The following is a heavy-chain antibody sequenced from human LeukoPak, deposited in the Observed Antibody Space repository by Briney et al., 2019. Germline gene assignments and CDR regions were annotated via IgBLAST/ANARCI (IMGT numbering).Heavy chain of an antibody. J-gene: IGHJ4*02. D-gene: IGHD4-17*01. V-gene: IGHV3-21*01. Sequence: GGSLRLSCAASGFTFSSYSMNWVRQAPGKGLEWVSPISGSSSYIYYADSVKGRFTISRDNAKNSLYLQMNSLRAEDTAVYYCAGVDYGDNDWGQGTLVTVSS. CDR1: GFTFSSYS. CDR3: AGVDYGDND. CDR2: ISGSSSYI.